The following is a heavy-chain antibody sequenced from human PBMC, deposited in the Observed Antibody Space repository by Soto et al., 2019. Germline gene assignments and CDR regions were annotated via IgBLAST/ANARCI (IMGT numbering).Heavy chain of an antibody. CDR3: ARCYCSLGSCYACCHLDI. CDR1: GYTFMNYA. CDR2: ISPSTENT. D-gene: IGHD2-15*01. V-gene: IGHV1-18*01. J-gene: IGHJ4*01. Sequence: QVHLVQSGAEMKEPGASVKVSCQASGYTFMNYAISWVRQAPGLGLEWMGWISPSTENTDQAHGFQESVTLTLDSSTNTANMELSSLGTDDTSVYYCARCYCSLGSCYACCHLDIWCPGTLVTVSS.